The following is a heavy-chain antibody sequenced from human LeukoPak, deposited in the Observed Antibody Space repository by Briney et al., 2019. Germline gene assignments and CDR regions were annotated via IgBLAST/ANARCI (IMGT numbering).Heavy chain of an antibody. J-gene: IGHJ4*02. CDR1: GGSISSGGYY. Sequence: PSETLSLTCTVSGGSISSGGYYWSWIRQHPGKGLEWIGYIYYSGSTYYNPSLKSRVNISVDTSKNQFSLKLSSVTAADTAVYYCARGRYSSSWYFDYWGQGTLVTVSS. D-gene: IGHD6-13*01. V-gene: IGHV4-31*03. CDR2: IYYSGST. CDR3: ARGRYSSSWYFDY.